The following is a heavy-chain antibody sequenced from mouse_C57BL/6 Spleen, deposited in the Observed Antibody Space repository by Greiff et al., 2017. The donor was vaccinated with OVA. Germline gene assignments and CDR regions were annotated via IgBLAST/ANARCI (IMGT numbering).Heavy chain of an antibody. D-gene: IGHD2-3*01. Sequence: QVQLQQSGPELVKPGASVKISCKASGYAFSSSWMNWVKQRPGKGLEWIGRIYPGDGDTNYNGKFKGKATLTADKSSSTAYMQLSSLTYEDSAVYFCARLDDDRYYFDYWGQGTTLTVSS. CDR1: GYAFSSSW. V-gene: IGHV1-82*01. CDR3: ARLDDDRYYFDY. J-gene: IGHJ2*01. CDR2: IYPGDGDT.